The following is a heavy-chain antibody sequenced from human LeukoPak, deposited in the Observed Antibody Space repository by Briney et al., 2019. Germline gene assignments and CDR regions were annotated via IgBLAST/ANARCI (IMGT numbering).Heavy chain of an antibody. CDR3: AKGSPWSTAPAGVDF. J-gene: IGHJ4*02. V-gene: IGHV3-30*02. CDR2: SRHDASKQ. D-gene: IGHD2-2*01. Sequence: PGGSLRLSCAASGFTFSQSGMHWVRQAPGKGLEWVAFSRHDASKQYYADSVKGRFTISRDTSQNMLYLQMNSLRVDDTAVYYCAKGSPWSTAPAGVDFWAQGTLVTVSS. CDR1: GFTFSQSG.